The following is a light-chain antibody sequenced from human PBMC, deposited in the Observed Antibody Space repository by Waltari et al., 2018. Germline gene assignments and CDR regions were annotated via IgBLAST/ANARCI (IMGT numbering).Light chain of an antibody. J-gene: IGKJ1*01. Sequence: EIVLTQSPGTLSLSPGERATLSCRASESISSSYLAWYQQKPGQAPRLLIYGSSSRATGIPDRFSGSGSVVDFTLTISRLEPEDFAVYYCQQYGSSSWTFGQGTKVEIK. CDR1: ESISSSY. CDR3: QQYGSSSWT. V-gene: IGKV3-20*01. CDR2: GSS.